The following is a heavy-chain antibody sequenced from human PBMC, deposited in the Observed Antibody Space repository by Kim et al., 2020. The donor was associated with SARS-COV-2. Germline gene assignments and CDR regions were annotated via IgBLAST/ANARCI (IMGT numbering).Heavy chain of an antibody. J-gene: IGHJ4*02. CDR3: AKSKGYGDYPRY. Sequence: GYADSGKGRFTISRDNAKNSLYLQMNSLRAEDTALYYCAKSKGYGDYPRYWGQGTLVTVSS. V-gene: IGHV3-9*01. D-gene: IGHD4-17*01.